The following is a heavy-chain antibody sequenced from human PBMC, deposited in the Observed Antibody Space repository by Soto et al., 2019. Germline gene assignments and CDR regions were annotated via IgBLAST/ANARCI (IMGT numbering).Heavy chain of an antibody. CDR2: IYPRDSDT. Sequence: AGESLKISCQVSGYNFPHFWMGWVRQVPGRGLEWMGIIYPRDSDTKYSPSFQGQVTISVDKSINTAYLQWSSLKASDTAIYYCVRGDFGATNYWYFDLWGRGTLVTVYS. CDR1: GYNFPHFW. V-gene: IGHV5-51*01. D-gene: IGHD4-17*01. CDR3: VRGDFGATNYWYFDL. J-gene: IGHJ2*01.